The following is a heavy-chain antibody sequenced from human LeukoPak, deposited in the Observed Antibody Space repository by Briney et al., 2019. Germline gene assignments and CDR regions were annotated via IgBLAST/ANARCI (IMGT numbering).Heavy chain of an antibody. CDR2: ISSSSSYI. CDR1: GFTFSSYS. D-gene: IGHD2-2*01. CDR3: ARDRGVRDCSSTSCYWWKYIAAAGTLDY. J-gene: IGHJ4*02. Sequence: GGSLRPSCAASGFTFSSYSMNWVRQAPGKGLEWVSSISSSSSYIYYADSVKGRFTISRDNAKNSLYLQMNSLRAEDTAVYYCARDRGVRDCSSTSCYWWKYIAAAGTLDYWGQGTLVTVSS. V-gene: IGHV3-21*01.